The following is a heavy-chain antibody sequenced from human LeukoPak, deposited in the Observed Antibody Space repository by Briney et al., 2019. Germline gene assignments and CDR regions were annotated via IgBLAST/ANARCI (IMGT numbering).Heavy chain of an antibody. Sequence: GGSLRLSCAASGFTFSSYGMHWVRQAPGKGLEWVAVISYDGSNKYYADSVKGRFTISRDNSKNTLYLQMNSLGAEDTAVYYCAKEGAILRGYSVTFFDYWGQGTLVTVSS. CDR2: ISYDGSNK. V-gene: IGHV3-30*18. CDR3: AKEGAILRGYSVTFFDY. CDR1: GFTFSSYG. D-gene: IGHD5/OR15-5a*01. J-gene: IGHJ4*02.